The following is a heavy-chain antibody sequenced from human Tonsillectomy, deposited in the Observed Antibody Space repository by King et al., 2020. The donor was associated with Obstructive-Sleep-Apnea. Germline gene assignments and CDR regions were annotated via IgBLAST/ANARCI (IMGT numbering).Heavy chain of an antibody. J-gene: IGHJ4*02. V-gene: IGHV4-30-4*01. D-gene: IGHD3-10*01. CDR2: IYYSGRT. CDR3: ARSLLWFGDLSYYFDY. CDR1: GGSISSGDYY. Sequence: VPLQESGPGLVKPSQTLSLTCSVSGGSISSGDYYWNWIRQAPGEGLEWIGYIYYSGRTYYNPSLKSRVTISVDTSKNRFSLKLNSVTAADTAVYYCARSLLWFGDLSYYFDYWGQGTLVTVSS.